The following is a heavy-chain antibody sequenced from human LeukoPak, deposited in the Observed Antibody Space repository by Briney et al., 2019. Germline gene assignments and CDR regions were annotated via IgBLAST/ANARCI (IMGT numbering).Heavy chain of an antibody. J-gene: IGHJ4*02. Sequence: GGSLRLSCAASGFTFSDFWMSWVRQAPGKGLECVASTNEAGGDKYYVDSVKGRFTISRDNSKNSLSLQMNSLTAEDTAIYYCAIATTGRGAFGSWGQGTLVSVSS. V-gene: IGHV3-7*01. CDR3: AIATTGRGAFGS. CDR1: GFTFSDFW. D-gene: IGHD1-1*01. CDR2: TNEAGGDK.